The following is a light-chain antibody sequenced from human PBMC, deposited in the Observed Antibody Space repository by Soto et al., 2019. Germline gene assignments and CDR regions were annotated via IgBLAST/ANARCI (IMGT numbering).Light chain of an antibody. J-gene: IGKJ1*01. CDR2: RAS. CDR3: HQYENLRET. V-gene: IGKV3-15*01. CDR1: QRISSN. Sequence: EIVMTQSPATLSVSPGERATLSCRASQRISSNLAWYQQKLGQAPRLLIYRASTRATGIPARFSGSGSGTKVALTISSLQSEYFALYSGHQYENLRETFGQGTKVDIK.